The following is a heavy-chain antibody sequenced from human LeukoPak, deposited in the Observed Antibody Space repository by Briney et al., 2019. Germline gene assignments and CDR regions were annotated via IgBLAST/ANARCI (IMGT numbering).Heavy chain of an antibody. J-gene: IGHJ4*02. CDR1: GFTFSSYG. CDR3: AKPSSGPYDSSGYYGY. Sequence: GRSLRLSCAASGFTFSSYGMHWVRQAPGKGLERVAVISYDGSNKYYADSVKGRFTISRDNSKNTLYLQMNSLRAEDTAVYYCAKPSSGPYDSSGYYGYWGQGTLVTVSS. D-gene: IGHD3-22*01. V-gene: IGHV3-30*18. CDR2: ISYDGSNK.